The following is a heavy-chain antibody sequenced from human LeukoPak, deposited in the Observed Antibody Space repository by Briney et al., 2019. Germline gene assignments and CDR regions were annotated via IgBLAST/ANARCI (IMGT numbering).Heavy chain of an antibody. D-gene: IGHD5-12*01. CDR3: AIWGYDLLDYFDY. Sequence: GGSLRLSCVASGFSFSKYSMNWVRQAPGKGLEWVSSISSSSSYIYYADSVKGRFTISRDNAKNSLYLQMNSLRAEDTAVYYCAIWGYDLLDYFDYWGQGTLVTVSS. CDR1: GFSFSKYS. J-gene: IGHJ4*02. V-gene: IGHV3-21*01. CDR2: ISSSSSYI.